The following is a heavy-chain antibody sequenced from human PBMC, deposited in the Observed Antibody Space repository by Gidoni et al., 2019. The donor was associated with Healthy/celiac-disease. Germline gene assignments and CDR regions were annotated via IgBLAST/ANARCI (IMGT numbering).Heavy chain of an antibody. CDR3: AKEVYYYDSSGYFDAFDI. V-gene: IGHV3-30*18. D-gene: IGHD3-22*01. CDR2: IAYDGSNK. Sequence: QVQLVESGGGVVQPGRSLRLSCAASGFTFSSYGMHWVRQAPGKGLEWVAVIAYDGSNKYDADSVKGRFTISRDNSKNTLYLQMNSLRAEDTAVYYCAKEVYYYDSSGYFDAFDIWGQGTMVTVSS. J-gene: IGHJ3*02. CDR1: GFTFSSYG.